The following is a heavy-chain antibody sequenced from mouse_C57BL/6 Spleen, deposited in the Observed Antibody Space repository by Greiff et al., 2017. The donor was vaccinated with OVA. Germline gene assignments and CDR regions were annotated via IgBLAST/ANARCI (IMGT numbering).Heavy chain of an antibody. CDR2: IYPGTGDT. Sequence: QVQLQQSGPELVKPGASVKISCKASGYAFSSSWMNWVKQRPGQGLEWIGRIYPGTGDTNYNGKFKGKATLTADKSSSTDYMQLSSLTSDDSSVYFCAREIYYYGSSQYYAMDYWGQGTSVTVSS. CDR3: AREIYYYGSSQYYAMDY. J-gene: IGHJ4*01. D-gene: IGHD1-1*01. CDR1: GYAFSSSW. V-gene: IGHV1-82*01.